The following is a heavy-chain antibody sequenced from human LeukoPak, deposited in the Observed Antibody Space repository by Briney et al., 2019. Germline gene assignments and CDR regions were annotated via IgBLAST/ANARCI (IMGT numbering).Heavy chain of an antibody. CDR1: GFTFSSYA. J-gene: IGHJ4*02. V-gene: IGHV3-23*01. Sequence: PGGSLRLSCAASGFTFSSYAMSWVRQAPGKGLEWVSAISGSGGSTYYADSVKGRFTISRDNSKNTLYLQMNSLRAEDTAVYYCAKVLGYSSSWYLDYWGQGTLVTVSS. CDR2: ISGSGGST. CDR3: AKVLGYSSSWYLDY. D-gene: IGHD6-13*01.